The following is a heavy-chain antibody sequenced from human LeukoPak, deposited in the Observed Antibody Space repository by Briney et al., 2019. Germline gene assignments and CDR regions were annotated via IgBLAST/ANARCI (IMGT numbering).Heavy chain of an antibody. CDR2: INPNSGGT. J-gene: IGHJ6*03. D-gene: IGHD2-15*01. V-gene: IGHV1-2*02. CDR3: ARDQGGGYCSGGSCYDYYYYMDV. CDR1: GGTFSSYA. Sequence: ASVKVSCKASGGTFSSYAISWVRQAPGQGLEWMGWINPNSGGTNYAQKFQGRVTMTRDTSISTAYMELSRLRSDDTAVYYCARDQGGGYCSGGSCYDYYYYMDVWGKGTTVTVSS.